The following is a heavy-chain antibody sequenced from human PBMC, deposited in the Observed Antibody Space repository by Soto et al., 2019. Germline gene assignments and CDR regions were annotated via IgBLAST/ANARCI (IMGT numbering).Heavy chain of an antibody. V-gene: IGHV4-30-4*01. CDR1: GDSIKSDDYL. J-gene: IGHJ4*02. CDR3: VRMKTGGSRPVDH. CDR2: IYYTGTI. D-gene: IGHD2-15*01. Sequence: SETLSLTCTVSGDSIKSDDYLWTWIRQPPGEGLEYIGYIYYTGTISYKPSLQSRAAISLDTSKNQFSLKLTSATATDTAVYYCVRMKTGGSRPVDHWGQGTLVTVSS.